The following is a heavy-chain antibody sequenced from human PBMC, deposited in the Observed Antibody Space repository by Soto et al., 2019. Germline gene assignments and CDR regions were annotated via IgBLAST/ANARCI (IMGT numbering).Heavy chain of an antibody. CDR2: ISTYNGNT. V-gene: IGHV1-18*04. CDR3: ARDTSNYFDF. Sequence: ASVKVSCKASGYPFTSSGFSWVRQAPGQGLEWMGWISTYNGNTNYVPKFQGRITMTTDTSTSTAYMELRSLRSDDTALYFCARDTSNYFDFWGQGTPVTVSS. J-gene: IGHJ4*02. D-gene: IGHD2-2*01. CDR1: GYPFTSSG.